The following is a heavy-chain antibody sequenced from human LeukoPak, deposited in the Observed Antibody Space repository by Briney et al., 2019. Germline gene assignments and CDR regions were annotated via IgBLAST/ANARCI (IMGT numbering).Heavy chain of an antibody. CDR2: ISGSGGST. CDR1: GFTFSSYA. V-gene: IGHV3-23*01. Sequence: GGSLRLSCAASGFTFSSYAMSWVRQAPGKGLEWVSAISGSGGSTYYAVSVKGRFTISRDNSKNTLYLQMNSLRAEDTAVYYCAKDPNTYSGSYPENFDYWGQGTLVAVSS. CDR3: AKDPNTYSGSYPENFDY. D-gene: IGHD1-26*01. J-gene: IGHJ4*02.